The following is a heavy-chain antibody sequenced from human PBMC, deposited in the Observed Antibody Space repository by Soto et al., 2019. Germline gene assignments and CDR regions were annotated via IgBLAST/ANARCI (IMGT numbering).Heavy chain of an antibody. D-gene: IGHD3-22*01. V-gene: IGHV1-18*01. CDR1: GYTFTSYG. Sequence: ASVKVSCKASGYTFTSYGISWVRQAPGQGLEWMGWISAYNGNTNYAQKLQGRVTMTTDTSTSTAYMELRSLRSDDTAVYYCARVHGYYYDSSGYWGNWFDPWGQGTLVTVSS. CDR2: ISAYNGNT. J-gene: IGHJ5*02. CDR3: ARVHGYYYDSSGYWGNWFDP.